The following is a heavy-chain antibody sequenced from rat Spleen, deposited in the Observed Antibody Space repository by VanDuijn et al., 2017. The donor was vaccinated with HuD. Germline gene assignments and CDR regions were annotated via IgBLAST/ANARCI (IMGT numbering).Heavy chain of an antibody. D-gene: IGHD4-3*01. CDR2: ISSEGYNT. V-gene: IGHV5-58*01. Sequence: EVQLVESGGGLVQPGRSMKLSCAASGFTFSTYWMYWVRQAPGKGLEWVSSISSEGYNTYYPDSVRGRFTISRDNAKNTVYLQMNSLRSEDTATYYCAVAGYGYWGQGVMVTVSS. CDR1: GFTFSTYW. CDR3: AVAGYGY. J-gene: IGHJ2*01.